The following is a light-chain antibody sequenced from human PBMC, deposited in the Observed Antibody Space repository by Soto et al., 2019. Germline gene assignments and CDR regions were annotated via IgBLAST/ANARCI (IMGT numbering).Light chain of an antibody. CDR3: LLSYSGAWV. Sequence: QAVVTQEPSLTVSPGGTVTLTCASNTGAVTSAYYPNWFQQKPGQAPRALIYDTSNKHSWTPARFSGSLLGGKAALTLSGAQPEDEAEYYCLLSYSGAWVFGGGTKLTVL. V-gene: IGLV7-43*01. J-gene: IGLJ3*02. CDR2: DTS. CDR1: TGAVTSAYY.